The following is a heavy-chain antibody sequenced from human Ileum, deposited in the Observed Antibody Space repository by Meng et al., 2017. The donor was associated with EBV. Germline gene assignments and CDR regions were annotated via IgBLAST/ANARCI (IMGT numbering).Heavy chain of an antibody. CDR1: GGSISSLNW. CDR2: IFHSGIT. D-gene: IGHD2/OR15-2a*01. V-gene: IGHV4-4*02. J-gene: IGHJ4*02. Sequence: HVRLQESGPGLVNPSGTLSLHCAVSGGSISSLNWWTWVRQPPGKGLEWIGEIFHSGITNYNPSLKSRVTISVDKSKSQFSLKLSSVTAADTAVYYCAGKREYVNARPFDYWGQGTLVTVSS. CDR3: AGKREYVNARPFDY.